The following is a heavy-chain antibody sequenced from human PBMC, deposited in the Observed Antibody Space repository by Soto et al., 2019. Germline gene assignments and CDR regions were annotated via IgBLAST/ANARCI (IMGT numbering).Heavy chain of an antibody. J-gene: IGHJ3*02. CDR3: GRAKSIFGIVTDVYDI. CDR2: IIPVHNIT. D-gene: IGHD3-3*01. V-gene: IGHV1-69*04. Sequence: QVQLVQSGAEVKKPGSSVKVSCMTSGGSFSGYVFTWVRQAPGQGLEWMGRIIPVHNITNYAESLQGRVTISADTSSSTTYMELSTLRSDDTAVYFCGRAKSIFGIVTDVYDIWGHGTMVIVSS. CDR1: GGSFSGYV.